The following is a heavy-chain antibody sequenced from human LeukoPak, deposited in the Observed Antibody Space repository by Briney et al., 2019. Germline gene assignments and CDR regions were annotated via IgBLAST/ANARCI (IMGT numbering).Heavy chain of an antibody. Sequence: SSETLSLTCTVSGGSISSSSYYWGWIRQPPGKGLEWIGSIYYSGSTYYNPSLKSRVTISVDTSKNQFSLKLSSVTAADTAAYYCARHGGDFWSGYYFYWGQGTLVTVSS. V-gene: IGHV4-39*01. CDR2: IYYSGST. CDR3: ARHGGDFWSGYYFY. J-gene: IGHJ4*02. CDR1: GGSISSSSYY. D-gene: IGHD3-3*01.